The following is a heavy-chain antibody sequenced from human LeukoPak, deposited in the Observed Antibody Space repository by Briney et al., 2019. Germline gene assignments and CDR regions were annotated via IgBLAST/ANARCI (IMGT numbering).Heavy chain of an antibody. D-gene: IGHD1-26*01. CDR1: GYTFTGYY. Sequence: ASVKVSCKASGYTFTGYYIHWVRQAPGQGLEWMGWINPNSGGTNYAQKFQGRVTMTRDTSISTAYMELNWLTSDDTAVYYCAGAPGSVSPWGQGTLVTVSS. CDR3: AGAPGSVSP. V-gene: IGHV1-2*02. J-gene: IGHJ5*02. CDR2: INPNSGGT.